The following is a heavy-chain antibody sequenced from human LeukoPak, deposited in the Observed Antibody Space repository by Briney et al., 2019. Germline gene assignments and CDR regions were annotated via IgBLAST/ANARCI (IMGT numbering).Heavy chain of an antibody. CDR1: GGSISSGGYY. Sequence: PSETLSLTCTVSGGSISSGGYYWSWIRQHPGKGLEWIGYIYYSGSTYYNPSLKSRVTISVDTSKNQFSLKLSSVTAADTAVYYCAREVFGAYYFDYWGQGTLATVSS. D-gene: IGHD3-10*01. CDR3: AREVFGAYYFDY. CDR2: IYYSGST. V-gene: IGHV4-31*03. J-gene: IGHJ4*02.